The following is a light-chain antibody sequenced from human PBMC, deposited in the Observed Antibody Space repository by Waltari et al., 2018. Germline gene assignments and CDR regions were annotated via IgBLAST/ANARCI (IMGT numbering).Light chain of an antibody. J-gene: IGKJ2*01. Sequence: DIVMTQSPLSLPVTPGEPASISCRSSQSLLHSNGYNYLDWYLQKPGPSPQLLIYLGSNRASGVHDRFSGSGSGTDFTLKISRVEAEDVGVYYCMEALQTPYTFGQGTKLEIK. CDR2: LGS. V-gene: IGKV2-28*01. CDR1: QSLLHSNGYNY. CDR3: MEALQTPYT.